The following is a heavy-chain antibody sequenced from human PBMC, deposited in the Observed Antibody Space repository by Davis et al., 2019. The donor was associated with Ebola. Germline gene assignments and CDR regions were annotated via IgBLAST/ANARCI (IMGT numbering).Heavy chain of an antibody. CDR2: ISYDGSNK. J-gene: IGHJ6*02. CDR1: VITFSSYA. Sequence: GESLKISCTDSVITFSSYAMTWVRQAPGKGLEWVAVISYDGSNKYYADSVKGRFTISRDNSKNTLYLQMNSLRAEDTAVYYCARATGMDVWGQGTTVTVSS. V-gene: IGHV3-30*04. CDR3: ARATGMDV. D-gene: IGHD5-12*01.